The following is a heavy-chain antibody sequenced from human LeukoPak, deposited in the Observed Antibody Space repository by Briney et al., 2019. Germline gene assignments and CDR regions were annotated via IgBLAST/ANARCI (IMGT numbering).Heavy chain of an antibody. CDR1: GSSVSNHW. CDR3: AREGTTVVTRALDY. D-gene: IGHD4-23*01. J-gene: IGHJ4*02. Sequence: SETLSLTCTVSGSSVSNHWWIWIRQPAGKGLEWIGRISSRGYTNYNPSLKSRVAMSVDTSKNQFSLKLNSVTAADTAMYYCAREGTTVVTRALDYWGQGTLVTVSS. V-gene: IGHV4-4*07. CDR2: ISSRGYT.